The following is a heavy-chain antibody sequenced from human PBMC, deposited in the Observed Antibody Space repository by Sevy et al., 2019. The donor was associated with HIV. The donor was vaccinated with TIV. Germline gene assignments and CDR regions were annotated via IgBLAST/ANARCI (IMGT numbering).Heavy chain of an antibody. CDR3: ARLTTQPTSDLYGLDV. Sequence: ASVNVSCKASGYIFTDYYIHWVRQAPGQGLEWMAWINSDSGVTNYAQRFQGEVTVTRDPSLSTAYLELTNLKSNDTAIYYCARLTTQPTSDLYGLDVWGQGTTVTVSS. D-gene: IGHD4-17*01. V-gene: IGHV1-2*02. CDR1: GYIFTDYY. CDR2: INSDSGVT. J-gene: IGHJ6*02.